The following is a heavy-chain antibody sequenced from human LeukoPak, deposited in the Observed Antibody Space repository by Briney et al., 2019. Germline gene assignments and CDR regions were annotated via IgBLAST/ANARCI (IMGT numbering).Heavy chain of an antibody. J-gene: IGHJ4*02. CDR1: GYTFTHQW. CDR3: ARHLDVIGAI. D-gene: IGHD3/OR15-3a*01. CDR2: SYPRDSDT. V-gene: IGHV5-51*01. Sequence: GESLKISCKASGYTFTHQWIGWVRQKSGSGLEGMRISYPRDSDTRYSPSFQGHVTISADTSINTAYLERSRLEASVTAIYYCARHLDVIGAIWGQGTLVTVSS.